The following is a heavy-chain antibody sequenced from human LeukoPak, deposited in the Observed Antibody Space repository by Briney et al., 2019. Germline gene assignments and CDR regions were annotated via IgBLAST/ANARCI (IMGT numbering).Heavy chain of an antibody. Sequence: GASVKVSCKASGYTFTSYYMHWVRQAPGQGLEWMGIINPSGGSTSYAQKFQGRVTMTRDMSTSTVYMELSSLRSEDTAVYYCARAIRITMVRGVNPYYMDVWGKGTTVTISS. CDR3: ARAIRITMVRGVNPYYMDV. CDR1: GYTFTSYY. V-gene: IGHV1-46*01. J-gene: IGHJ6*03. D-gene: IGHD3-10*01. CDR2: INPSGGST.